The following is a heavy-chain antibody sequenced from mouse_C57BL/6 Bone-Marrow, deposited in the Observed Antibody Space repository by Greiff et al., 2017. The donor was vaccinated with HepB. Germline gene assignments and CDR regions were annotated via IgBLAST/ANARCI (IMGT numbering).Heavy chain of an antibody. CDR3: ARNGGDY. J-gene: IGHJ2*01. V-gene: IGHV5-6*01. Sequence: EVKVVESGGDLVKPGGSLKLSCAASGFTFSSYGMSWVRQTPDKRLEWVATISSGGSYTYYPDSVKGRFTISRDNAKNPLYLQMSSLKSEDTAMYYCARNGGDYWGQGTTLTVSS. CDR1: GFTFSSYG. CDR2: ISSGGSYT.